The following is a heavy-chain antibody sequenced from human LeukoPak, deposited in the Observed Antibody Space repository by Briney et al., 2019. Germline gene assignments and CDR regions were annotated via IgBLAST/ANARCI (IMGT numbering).Heavy chain of an antibody. Sequence: GRSLRLSCAASGFTFSSYGMHWVRQAPGKGLEWVAVIWYDGSNKYYADSVKGRFTISRDNTKNTLYLQMNSLRAEDTAVYYCARGGYYYFDYWGQGTLVTVSS. CDR2: IWYDGSNK. CDR1: GFTFSSYG. J-gene: IGHJ4*02. V-gene: IGHV3-33*01. D-gene: IGHD6-25*01. CDR3: ARGGYYYFDY.